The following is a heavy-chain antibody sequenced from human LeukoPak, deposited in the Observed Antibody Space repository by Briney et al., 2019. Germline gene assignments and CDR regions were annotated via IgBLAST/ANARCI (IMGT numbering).Heavy chain of an antibody. CDR3: ARSFRYSGYAFDY. CDR2: ISSSSSYI. D-gene: IGHD5-12*01. Sequence: PGGSLRLSCAASGFTFSSYSMNWVRQAPGKGLEWVSSISSSSSYIYYADSVKGRFTISRDNAKNSLYLQMNSLRAEDTAVYYCARSFRYSGYAFDYWGQGTLVTVSS. J-gene: IGHJ4*02. CDR1: GFTFSSYS. V-gene: IGHV3-21*01.